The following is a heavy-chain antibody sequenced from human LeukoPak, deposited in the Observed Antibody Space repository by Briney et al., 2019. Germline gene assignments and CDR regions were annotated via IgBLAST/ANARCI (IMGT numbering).Heavy chain of an antibody. CDR1: GFTFSSYA. Sequence: AGGSLRLSCAASGFTFSSYAMHWVRQAPGKGLEWVAVISYDGSNKYYADSVKGRFTISRDNSKNTLYLQMNSLRAEDTAVYYCARASGSLNWGQGTLVTVSS. V-gene: IGHV3-30-3*01. D-gene: IGHD1-26*01. CDR2: ISYDGSNK. CDR3: ARASGSLN. J-gene: IGHJ4*02.